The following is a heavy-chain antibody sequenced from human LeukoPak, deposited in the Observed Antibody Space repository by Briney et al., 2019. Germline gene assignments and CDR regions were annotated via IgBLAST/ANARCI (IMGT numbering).Heavy chain of an antibody. J-gene: IGHJ4*02. CDR1: GFTFSSYA. D-gene: IGHD3-10*01. CDR3: ARTPRSITMVRGGYYFDY. Sequence: GGSLRLSCAASGFTFSSYAMSWVRQAPGKGLEWVSAISGSGGSTYYADSVKGRLTISRDNSKNTLYLQMNSLRSDDTAVYYCARTPRSITMVRGGYYFDYWGQGTLVTVSS. V-gene: IGHV3-23*01. CDR2: ISGSGGST.